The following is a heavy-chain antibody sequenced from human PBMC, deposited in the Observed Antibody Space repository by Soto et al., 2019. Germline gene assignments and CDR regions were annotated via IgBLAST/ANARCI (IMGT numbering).Heavy chain of an antibody. V-gene: IGHV3-48*03. J-gene: IGHJ4*02. D-gene: IGHD7-27*01. CDR3: ATGYYSDY. CDR2: IGSSGTTI. Sequence: QSGGSLRLSCAASGFTFRSSEMNWVRQAPGKGLEWVSYIGSSGTTIYDADSVKGRFTISRDNAKKTLYLQMHSLRAEDTAVYYCATGYYSDYWGQGTLVTVSS. CDR1: GFTFRSSE.